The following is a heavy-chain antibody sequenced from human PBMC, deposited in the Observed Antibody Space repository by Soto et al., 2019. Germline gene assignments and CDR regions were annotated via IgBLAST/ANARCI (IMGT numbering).Heavy chain of an antibody. V-gene: IGHV1-69*12. Sequence: QVQLVQSGAEVKKPGSSVKVSCKASGGTFSSYAISWVRQAPGQGLEWMRGIIPIFGTANYAQKFQVRVTITADESKSTAYMERSSLRSDDTAVYYCARHVPAVGYNYGMDVWGQGPTVTVSS. CDR1: GGTFSSYA. D-gene: IGHD2-2*01. CDR3: ARHVPAVGYNYGMDV. CDR2: IIPIFGTA. J-gene: IGHJ6*02.